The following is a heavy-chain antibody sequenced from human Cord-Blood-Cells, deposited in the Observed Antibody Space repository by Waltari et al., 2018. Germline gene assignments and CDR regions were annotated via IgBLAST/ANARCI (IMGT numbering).Heavy chain of an antibody. Sequence: QVQLQESGPGLVKPSETLSLTCTVSGGSISSYYWSWIRQPAGKGLGWIGRIYTSESTNYNPSLKGRVTMSVDTSKNQFSLKLSSVTAADTAVYYCARGVVVVNNWFDPWGQGTLVTVSS. J-gene: IGHJ5*02. V-gene: IGHV4-4*07. CDR2: IYTSEST. CDR3: ARGVVVVNNWFDP. CDR1: GGSISSYY. D-gene: IGHD3-22*01.